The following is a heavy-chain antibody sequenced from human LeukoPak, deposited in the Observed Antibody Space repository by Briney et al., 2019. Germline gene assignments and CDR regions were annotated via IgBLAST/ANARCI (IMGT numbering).Heavy chain of an antibody. Sequence: GGSLRLTCAASGFTFSSYWMHWVRQAPGKGLVWVSRINSDGSSTSYADSVKGRFTISRDNAKNTLYLQMNSLRAEDTAVYYCASCQLPIYEGDAFDIWGQGTMVTVSS. D-gene: IGHD2-2*01. V-gene: IGHV3-74*01. CDR1: GFTFSSYW. CDR3: ASCQLPIYEGDAFDI. CDR2: INSDGSST. J-gene: IGHJ3*02.